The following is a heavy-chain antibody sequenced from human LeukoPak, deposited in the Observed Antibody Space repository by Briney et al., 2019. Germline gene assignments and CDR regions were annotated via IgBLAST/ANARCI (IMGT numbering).Heavy chain of an antibody. CDR1: GYSFTSYW. Sequence: PGGSLRLSCKGSGYSFTSYWIGWVRQMPGKGLEWMGIIYPGDSDTRYSPSFQGQVTISADKSISTAYLQWSSLKASDTAMYHCARLELDNAVDYWGQGTLVTVSS. CDR3: ARLELDNAVDY. D-gene: IGHD3-10*01. CDR2: IYPGDSDT. V-gene: IGHV5-51*01. J-gene: IGHJ4*02.